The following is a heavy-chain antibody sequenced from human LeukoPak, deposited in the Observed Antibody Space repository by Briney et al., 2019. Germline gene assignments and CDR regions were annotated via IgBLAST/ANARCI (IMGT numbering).Heavy chain of an antibody. CDR2: INWNGGST. J-gene: IGHJ4*02. CDR1: GFTPDDYG. Sequence: GGSLRLSCAASGFTPDDYGMCCGRQAPQKGLEWVSGINWNGGSTGYADSVKGQFPFSRDNAKSSLYLQMNSLRGDDTALYYGAREPRWNDSGDYWGQGTLVTVSS. D-gene: IGHD1-1*01. V-gene: IGHV3-20*04. CDR3: AREPRWNDSGDY.